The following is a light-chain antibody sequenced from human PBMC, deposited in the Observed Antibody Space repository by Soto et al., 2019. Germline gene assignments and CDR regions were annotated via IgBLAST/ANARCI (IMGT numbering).Light chain of an antibody. CDR3: QQYNTYPWT. CDR1: QSISNL. CDR2: KAS. V-gene: IGKV1-5*03. J-gene: IGKJ1*01. Sequence: DIQMTQSPSTLSASVGDRVTITCRASQSISNLLAWYQQKPGKAPKVLIYKASSLESGVPSRFSGSGSGTEFTLLISSLQPDDFATYYCQQYNTYPWTFGQGTKVEIK.